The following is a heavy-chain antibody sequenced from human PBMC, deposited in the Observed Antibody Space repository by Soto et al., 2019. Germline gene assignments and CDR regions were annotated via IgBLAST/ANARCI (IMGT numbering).Heavy chain of an antibody. CDR1: GGTFSSYA. D-gene: IGHD1-26*01. V-gene: IGHV1-69*06. Sequence: QVQLVQSGAEVKKPGSSVKVSCKASGGTFSSYAISWVRQAPGQGLEWMGGVIPIFGTANYAQKFQGRVTIPADKYTSTADMELSSLRSEDTAGYYGARGLCDRYSGRPARFDYWGQGTLVTVSS. CDR2: VIPIFGTA. CDR3: ARGLCDRYSGRPARFDY. J-gene: IGHJ4*02.